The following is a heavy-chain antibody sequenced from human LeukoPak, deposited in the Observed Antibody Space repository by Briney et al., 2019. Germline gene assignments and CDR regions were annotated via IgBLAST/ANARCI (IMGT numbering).Heavy chain of an antibody. J-gene: IGHJ5*02. CDR1: GFTFSRYS. CDR2: ISSGSTDI. CDR3: ASRSINWYRGNNWFDP. Sequence: GGSLRLSCAASGFTFSRYSMNWVRQAPGKGLEWVSYISSGSTDISYADSVKGRFTISRDNPRNSLYLQMNSLRAEDTAVYYCASRSINWYRGNNWFDPWGQGTLVTVSS. V-gene: IGHV3-21*01. D-gene: IGHD6-13*01.